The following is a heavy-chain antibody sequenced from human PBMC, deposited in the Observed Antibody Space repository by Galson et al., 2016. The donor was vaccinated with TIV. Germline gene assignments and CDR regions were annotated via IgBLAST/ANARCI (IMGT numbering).Heavy chain of an antibody. J-gene: IGHJ5*02. CDR1: GGSISKSGYY. D-gene: IGHD2-21*01. CDR3: ARHIAIPALKRHHYFDP. Sequence: SETLSLTCTVAGGSISKSGYYWGWVRQSPGKGLEWIGSIYDTGTTSYNPSLRTRVTISVDTSKNSFSLRLNSMAAADTATYFCARHIAIPALKRHHYFDPWGQGSLVIVSS. V-gene: IGHV4-39*01. CDR2: IYDTGTT.